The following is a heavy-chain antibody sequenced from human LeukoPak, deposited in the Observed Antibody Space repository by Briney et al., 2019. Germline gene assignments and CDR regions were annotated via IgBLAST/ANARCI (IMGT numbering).Heavy chain of an antibody. Sequence: GGSLRLSCAASGFTFSDYYMSWIRQAPGQGLEWVSYISSSGSTIYYADSVKGRFTIFRDNAKNSLYLQMNSLRAEDTAVYYCAITYSSSWYEYFQHWGQGTLVTVSS. CDR1: GFTFSDYY. CDR2: ISSSGSTI. V-gene: IGHV3-11*01. D-gene: IGHD6-13*01. J-gene: IGHJ1*01. CDR3: AITYSSSWYEYFQH.